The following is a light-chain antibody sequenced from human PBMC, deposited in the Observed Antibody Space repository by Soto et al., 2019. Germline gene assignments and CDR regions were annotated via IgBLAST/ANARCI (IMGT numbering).Light chain of an antibody. J-gene: IGLJ3*02. CDR3: YSYRGSNAWV. CDR2: EVS. V-gene: IGLV2-14*01. Sequence: QSVLTQPASVSGSPGQSITISCTGTSSDVGAYNFVSWYQHHPGTAPKLMIYEVSNRPSGASNRFSGSKSGNTASLTISGLQTEDEADYYSYSYRGSNAWVFGGGTKLTVL. CDR1: SSDVGAYNF.